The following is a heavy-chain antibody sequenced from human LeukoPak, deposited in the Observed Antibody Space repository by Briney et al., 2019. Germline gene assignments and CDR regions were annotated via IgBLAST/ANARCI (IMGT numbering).Heavy chain of an antibody. CDR3: ARGGIQVSGIDEFDY. J-gene: IGHJ4*02. CDR2: IGIRGDT. D-gene: IGHD6-19*01. V-gene: IGHV3-13*01. CDR1: GFTFIDYD. Sequence: GWSLRLSCAASGFTFIDYDMHWVRQVIGKGLEWVSAIGIRGDTHYSGSVKGRFTISRENAESSLYLQMNSLRAEDTAVYYCARGGIQVSGIDEFDYWGQGTLVTVSS.